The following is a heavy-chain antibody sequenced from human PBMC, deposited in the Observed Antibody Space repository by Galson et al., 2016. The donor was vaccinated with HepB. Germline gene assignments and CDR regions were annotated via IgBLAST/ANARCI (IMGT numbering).Heavy chain of an antibody. D-gene: IGHD2-2*01. Sequence: SVKVSCKASGYTFTKYGISWVRQAPGQGLEWLGWISSFNGNTNYAHNFRGRVTMTSDASTNTAYMELRSLRSDDTAVYYCARDREYHLDYWGQGTLVTVSS. CDR2: ISSFNGNT. V-gene: IGHV1-18*04. CDR3: ARDREYHLDY. J-gene: IGHJ4*02. CDR1: GYTFTKYG.